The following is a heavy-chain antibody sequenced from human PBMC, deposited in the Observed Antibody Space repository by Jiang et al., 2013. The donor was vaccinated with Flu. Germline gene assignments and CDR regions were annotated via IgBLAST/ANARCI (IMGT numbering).Heavy chain of an antibody. CDR3: ARVKPKWFGELLSYYYGMDV. D-gene: IGHD3-10*01. V-gene: IGHV7-4-1*01. CDR2: INTNTGNP. Sequence: SVKVSCKASGYTFTSYAMNWVRQAPGQGLEWMGWINTNTGNPTYAQGFTGRFVFSLDTSVSTAYLQICSLKAEDTAVYYCARVKPKWFGELLSYYYGMDVWGQGTTVTVSS. J-gene: IGHJ6*02. CDR1: GYTFTSYA.